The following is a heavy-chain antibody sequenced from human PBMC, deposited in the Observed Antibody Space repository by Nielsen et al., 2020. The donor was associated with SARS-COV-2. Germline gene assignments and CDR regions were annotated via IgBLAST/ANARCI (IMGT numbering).Heavy chain of an antibody. V-gene: IGHV1-46*01. Sequence: ASVKVSCKASGYTFTSYYMHWVRQAPGQGLEWMGIINPSGGSTSYAQKFQGRVTMSRDTSTSTVYTELSSLRSEDTAVYYCARDYGIAAAYHYYYYGIDVWGQGTTVTVSS. CDR3: ARDYGIAAAYHYYYYGIDV. CDR1: GYTFTSYY. CDR2: INPSGGST. J-gene: IGHJ6*02. D-gene: IGHD6-13*01.